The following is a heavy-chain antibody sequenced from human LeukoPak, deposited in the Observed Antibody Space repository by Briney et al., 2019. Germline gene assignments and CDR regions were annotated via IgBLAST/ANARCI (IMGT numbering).Heavy chain of an antibody. D-gene: IGHD6-13*01. Sequence: SETLSLTCTVSGGSISSYYWCWIRQPPGKGLEWIGYIYYSGTTNYNPSLKSRVTISVDTSKNQFSLKLSSVTAADTAVYYCARGVYIAAAQHGYWGQGTLVTVSS. CDR2: IYYSGTT. V-gene: IGHV4-59*01. J-gene: IGHJ4*02. CDR3: ARGVYIAAAQHGY. CDR1: GGSISSYY.